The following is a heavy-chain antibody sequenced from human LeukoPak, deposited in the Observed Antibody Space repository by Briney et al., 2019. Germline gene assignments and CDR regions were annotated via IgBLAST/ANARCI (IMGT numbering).Heavy chain of an antibody. Sequence: GASVKVSCKASGYTFTGYYMHWVRQAPGQGLEWMGWVNPNSGGTNYAQKFQGRVTMTRDTSISTAYMELSRLRSDDTAVYYCARVMPYYYYYHMDAWGKGTTVTVSS. CDR2: VNPNSGGT. D-gene: IGHD2-2*01. J-gene: IGHJ6*03. CDR1: GYTFTGYY. V-gene: IGHV1-2*02. CDR3: ARVMPYYYYYHMDA.